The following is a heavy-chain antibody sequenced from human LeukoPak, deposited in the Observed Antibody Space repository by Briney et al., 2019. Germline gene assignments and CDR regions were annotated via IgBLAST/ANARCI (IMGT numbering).Heavy chain of an antibody. CDR3: ARLYYDFWSGYYPFDY. V-gene: IGHV4-34*01. CDR1: GGSFSGYY. Sequence: SETLSLTCAVYGGSFSGYYWSWIRQPPEKGLEWIGEINHSGSTNYNPSLKSRVTISVDTSKNQFSLKLSSVTAADTAVYYCARLYYDFWSGYYPFDYWGQGTLVTVSS. CDR2: INHSGST. D-gene: IGHD3-3*01. J-gene: IGHJ4*02.